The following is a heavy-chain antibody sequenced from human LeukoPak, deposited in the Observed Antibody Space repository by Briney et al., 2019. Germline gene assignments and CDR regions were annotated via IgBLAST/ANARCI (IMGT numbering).Heavy chain of an antibody. CDR1: GGSIGTYY. Sequence: PSETLSLTCTVSGGSIGTYYWSWFRQPPGKGLEWIGYIYHSGSTNYNPSLKSRLTISSDTSKNQFYLTLTSVTAADTAIYYCARHTRDGYNTFDSWGQATLVTVSS. CDR2: IYHSGST. V-gene: IGHV4-59*08. D-gene: IGHD5-24*01. J-gene: IGHJ4*02. CDR3: ARHTRDGYNTFDS.